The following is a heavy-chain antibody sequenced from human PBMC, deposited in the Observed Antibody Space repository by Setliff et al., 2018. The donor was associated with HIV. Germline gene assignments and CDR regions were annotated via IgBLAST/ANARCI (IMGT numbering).Heavy chain of an antibody. CDR3: TKDGLAAGARAFDI. CDR1: GYTFSSYG. J-gene: IGHJ3*02. CDR2: ISGYNGNT. V-gene: IGHV1-18*01. D-gene: IGHD6-13*01. Sequence: ASVKVSCKASGYTFSSYGISWVRQAPGQGLQWVGWISGYNGNTHYAQNVQGRVTMTTDTSTNTAYMDLRSLRSDDTAVYYCTKDGLAAGARAFDIWGQGTMVTVSS.